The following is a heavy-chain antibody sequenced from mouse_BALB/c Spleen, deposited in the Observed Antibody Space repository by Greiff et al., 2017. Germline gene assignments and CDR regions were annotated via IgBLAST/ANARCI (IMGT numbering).Heavy chain of an antibody. CDR1: GYTFTSYW. D-gene: IGHD1-1*01. CDR3: ARGITTVVAPMDY. CDR2: IYPGDGDT. J-gene: IGHJ4*01. Sequence: VQLQQSGAELGRPGASVKLSCKASGYTFTSYWMQWGKQRPGQGLEWVGAIYPGDGDTRYTQKFKGKATLTADKSSSTAYMQLSSLASEDSAVYYCARGITTVVAPMDYWGQGTSVTVSS. V-gene: IGHV1-87*01.